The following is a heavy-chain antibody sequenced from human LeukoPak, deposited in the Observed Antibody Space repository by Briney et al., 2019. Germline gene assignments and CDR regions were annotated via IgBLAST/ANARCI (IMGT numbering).Heavy chain of an antibody. J-gene: IGHJ6*02. Sequence: SETLSLTCTVSGGSISSSSYYWGWIRQPPGKGLEWIGSIYYSGSTYYNPSLKSRVTISVDTSKNQFSLELSSVTAADTAVYYCARDTSYSSSWVRSSTYGMDVWGQGTTVTVSS. CDR3: ARDTSYSSSWVRSSTYGMDV. V-gene: IGHV4-39*07. D-gene: IGHD6-13*01. CDR2: IYYSGST. CDR1: GGSISSSSYY.